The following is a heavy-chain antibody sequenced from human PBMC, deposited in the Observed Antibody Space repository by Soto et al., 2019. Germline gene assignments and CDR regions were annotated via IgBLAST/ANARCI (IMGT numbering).Heavy chain of an antibody. J-gene: IGHJ4*02. CDR1: GGSISSGGYY. CDR2: ICYSGST. D-gene: IGHD4-17*01. V-gene: IGHV4-31*01. Sequence: QVQLQESGPGLVKPSQTLSLTCTVSGGSISSGGYYWSWIRQHPGKGLEWLGYICYSGSTYYNPSLKSLVTISVDTSKNQFSLKLSSVTAADTAVYYCARLPHDYVLPFDYWGQGTLVTVSS. CDR3: ARLPHDYVLPFDY.